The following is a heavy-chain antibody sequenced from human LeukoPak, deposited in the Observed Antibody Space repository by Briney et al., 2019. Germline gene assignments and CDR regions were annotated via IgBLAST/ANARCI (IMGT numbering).Heavy chain of an antibody. V-gene: IGHV4-34*01. CDR2: INHSGST. Sequence: SETLSLTCAVYGGSFSGYYWSWIRQPPGKGLEWIGEINHSGSTNYNPSLKSRVTISVDTSKNQFSLKLSSVTAADTAVYYCASGRGFWSGYYTVWGQGTLVTVSS. J-gene: IGHJ4*02. CDR1: GGSFSGYY. CDR3: ASGRGFWSGYYTV. D-gene: IGHD3-3*01.